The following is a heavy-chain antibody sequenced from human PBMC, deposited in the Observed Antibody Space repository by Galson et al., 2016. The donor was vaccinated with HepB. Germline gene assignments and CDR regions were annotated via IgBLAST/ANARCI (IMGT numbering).Heavy chain of an antibody. CDR3: VRDNWSVGYGDY. Sequence: SPRLSCAATGFTFSTQSMNWVRQAPGKGLEWVSSISSSSNYIYSADSIKGRFTISRDNAKNSLYLQMNSLRAEDTAVFYCVRDNWSVGYGDYWGQGTLVTVSS. CDR2: ISSSSNYI. V-gene: IGHV3-21*01. J-gene: IGHJ4*02. D-gene: IGHD5-12*01. CDR1: GFTFSTQS.